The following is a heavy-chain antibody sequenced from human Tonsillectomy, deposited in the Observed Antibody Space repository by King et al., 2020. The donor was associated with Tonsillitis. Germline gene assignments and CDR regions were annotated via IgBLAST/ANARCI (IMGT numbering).Heavy chain of an antibody. CDR2: IKEDGTQK. D-gene: IGHD2-2*01. CDR3: AREAASSWYCDS. J-gene: IGHJ4*02. V-gene: IGHV3-7*01. Sequence: VQLVESGGDLVQPGGSLRLSCAASGFTFSSYWMSWVRQAPGKGLEWVANIKEDGTQKNYVDSVKGRFTISRDNAKNSLFLQMNSLRAEDTAVYYCAREAASSWYCDSWGQGSLVTVSS. CDR1: GFTFSSYW.